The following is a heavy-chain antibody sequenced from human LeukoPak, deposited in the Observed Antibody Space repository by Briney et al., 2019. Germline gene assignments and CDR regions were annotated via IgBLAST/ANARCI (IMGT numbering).Heavy chain of an antibody. CDR3: ARCGYSLSYYYYGMDV. J-gene: IGHJ6*02. CDR2: INHSGST. CDR1: GGSFSGYY. D-gene: IGHD5-18*01. V-gene: IGHV4-34*01. Sequence: PSETLSLTCAVYGGSFSGYYWSWIRQPPGRGLEWIGEINHSGSTNYNPSLKSRVTISVDTSKNQFSLKLSSVTAADTAVYYCARCGYSLSYYYYGMDVWGQGTTVTVSS.